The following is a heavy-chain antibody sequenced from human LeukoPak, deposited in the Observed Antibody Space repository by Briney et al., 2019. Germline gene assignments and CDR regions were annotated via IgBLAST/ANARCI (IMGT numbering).Heavy chain of an antibody. Sequence: PGGSLRLSCAASGFTVSSNYMSWVRQAPGKGPEWVSVIYSGGSTYYADSVKGRFTISRDNSKNTLYLQMNSLRAEDTAVYYCAREAAGTFDYWGQGTLVTVSS. D-gene: IGHD6-13*01. J-gene: IGHJ4*02. CDR2: IYSGGST. CDR3: AREAAGTFDY. V-gene: IGHV3-53*05. CDR1: GFTVSSNY.